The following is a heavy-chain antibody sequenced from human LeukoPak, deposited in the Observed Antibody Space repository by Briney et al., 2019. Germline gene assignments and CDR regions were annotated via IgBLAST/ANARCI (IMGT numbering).Heavy chain of an antibody. CDR1: GYTFTSYD. J-gene: IGHJ4*02. Sequence: ASVKVSCKASGYTFTSYDINWVRQATGQGLEWMGWMNPNSGNTGYAQKFQGRVTMTRNTSISTAYMELRSLRSDDTAVYYCARGPGIRSSWYGDYWGQGTLVTVSS. CDR3: ARGPGIRSSWYGDY. V-gene: IGHV1-8*01. CDR2: MNPNSGNT. D-gene: IGHD6-13*01.